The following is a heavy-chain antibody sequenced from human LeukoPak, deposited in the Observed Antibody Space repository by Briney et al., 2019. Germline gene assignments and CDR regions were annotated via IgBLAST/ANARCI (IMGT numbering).Heavy chain of an antibody. CDR1: GYTFTSYY. J-gene: IGHJ3*02. Sequence: ASVKVSCKASGYTFTSYYMHWVRQAPGQGLEWMGVINPSGGITSYPQKFQGRVTMTTDTSTSTAYMELRSLRSDDTAVYYCASYGIVVAWGAFDIWGQGTMVTVSS. V-gene: IGHV1-46*01. CDR2: INPSGGIT. CDR3: ASYGIVVAWGAFDI. D-gene: IGHD3-22*01.